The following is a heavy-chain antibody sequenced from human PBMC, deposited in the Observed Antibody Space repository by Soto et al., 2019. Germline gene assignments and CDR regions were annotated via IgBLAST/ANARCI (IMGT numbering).Heavy chain of an antibody. CDR2: ISAYNGNT. Sequence: QVQLVQSGAEVKKPGASVKVSCKASGYTFTSYGISWVRQAPGQGLEWMGWISAYNGNTNYAQKLQGRVTMTTDTSTSTDYMELRSLRSDDTAVYYCASGLGIAAAAGWFDPWGQGTLVTVSS. D-gene: IGHD6-13*01. J-gene: IGHJ5*02. V-gene: IGHV1-18*01. CDR1: GYTFTSYG. CDR3: ASGLGIAAAAGWFDP.